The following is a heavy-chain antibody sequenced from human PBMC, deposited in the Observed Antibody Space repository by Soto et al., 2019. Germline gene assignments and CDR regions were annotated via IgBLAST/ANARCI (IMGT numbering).Heavy chain of an antibody. J-gene: IGHJ6*02. CDR2: IPHSGFI. CDR3: ARGRHYYGSGSYYNVGYYYGMDV. Sequence: SETLSLTCGVSGYSISSGYYWGWIRQPTGKGLEWIGSIPHSGFIYYNPSLKSRVTISIDTPKNQFFLRLSSVTAADTAVYYCARGRHYYGSGSYYNVGYYYGMDVWGQGTTVTVSS. V-gene: IGHV4-38-2*01. D-gene: IGHD3-10*01. CDR1: GYSISSGYY.